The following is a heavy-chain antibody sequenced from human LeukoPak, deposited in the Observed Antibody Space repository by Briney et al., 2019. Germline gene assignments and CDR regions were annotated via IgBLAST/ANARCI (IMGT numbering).Heavy chain of an antibody. CDR3: ARIRYCGGISCCYIDY. Sequence: ASVKVSCKASEYTFTGYYIHWVRQAPGQGLEWMGWIDPNTGDSNYVQKFQGRVTMTRDTPISTAYMELSRLRSDDTAFYYCARIRYCGGISCCYIDYWGQGTLVTVSA. V-gene: IGHV1-2*02. CDR1: EYTFTGYY. J-gene: IGHJ4*02. D-gene: IGHD2-2*01. CDR2: IDPNTGDS.